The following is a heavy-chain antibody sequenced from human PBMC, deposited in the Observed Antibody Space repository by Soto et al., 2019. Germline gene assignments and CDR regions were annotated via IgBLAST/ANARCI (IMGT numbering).Heavy chain of an antibody. CDR3: TRGTSGGYYYYGMDI. V-gene: IGHV3-49*04. CDR1: GFTFGDYA. CDR2: IRSKAYGGTT. Sequence: GWSLRLSCTASGFTFGDYAMSWVRQAPGKGLEWVGFIRSKAYGGTTEYAASVKGRFTISRDDSKSIAYLQMNSLKTEDTAVYYATRGTSGGYYYYGMDIWGQGTTGALSS. J-gene: IGHJ6*02.